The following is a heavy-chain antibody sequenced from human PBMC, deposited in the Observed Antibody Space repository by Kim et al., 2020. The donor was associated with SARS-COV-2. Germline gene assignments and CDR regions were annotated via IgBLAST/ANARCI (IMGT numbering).Heavy chain of an antibody. CDR3: ARDFKNTYYVILTGYPRGATGMDV. J-gene: IGHJ6*02. CDR1: GFTFSSYG. CDR2: IWYDGSNK. V-gene: IGHV3-33*01. Sequence: GGSLRLSCAASGFTFSSYGIHWVRQAPGKGLEWVAGIWYDGSNKYYADAVKGRFTISRDNSKKTLYLQMNSLRAEDTAVYDCARDFKNTYYVILTGYPRGATGMDVWGQGTTVTVSS. D-gene: IGHD3-9*01.